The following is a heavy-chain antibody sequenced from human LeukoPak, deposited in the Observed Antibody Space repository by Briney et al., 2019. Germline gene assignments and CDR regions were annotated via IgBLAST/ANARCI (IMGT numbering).Heavy chain of an antibody. CDR2: IRSDGSDK. Sequence: GGSLRLSCAASGFTFSGYDMHWVRQAPGKGLEWVALIRSDGSDKYYADSVKGRSTISRDNSKNTVFLQMNSLRAEDTAVYYCAKDIAAAGGPCAYWGRGTLVTVSS. CDR1: GFTFSGYD. CDR3: AKDIAAAGGPCAY. D-gene: IGHD6-13*01. J-gene: IGHJ4*02. V-gene: IGHV3-30*02.